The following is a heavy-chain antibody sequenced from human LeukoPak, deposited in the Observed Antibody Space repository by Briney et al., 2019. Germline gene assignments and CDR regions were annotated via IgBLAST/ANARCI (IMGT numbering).Heavy chain of an antibody. CDR3: ATDKRRMVRGVIIRPLDY. CDR2: INPNGGT. J-gene: IGHJ4*02. V-gene: IGHV1-2*02. Sequence: ASVKVPCKASGYTFTAHYVHWVRQAPGQGLEWMGWINPNGGTNYAQKFQGTVSMTLDTSISTAYMELTSLRSDDTAVYYCATDKRRMVRGVIIRPLDYWGQGTLVTVSS. D-gene: IGHD3-10*01. CDR1: GYTFTAHY.